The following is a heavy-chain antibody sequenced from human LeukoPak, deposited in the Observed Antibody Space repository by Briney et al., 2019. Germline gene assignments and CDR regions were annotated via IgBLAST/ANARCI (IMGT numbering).Heavy chain of an antibody. Sequence: PSETLSLTCAVSGYSISSGYYWGWIRQPPGKGLEWIGSIYHSGSTYYNPSLKSRVTISVDTSKNQFSLKLSSVTAADTAVYYCARSQWELPSPLFDYWGQGTLVTVSS. D-gene: IGHD1-26*01. CDR3: ARSQWELPSPLFDY. CDR1: GYSISSGYY. CDR2: IYHSGST. J-gene: IGHJ4*02. V-gene: IGHV4-38-2*01.